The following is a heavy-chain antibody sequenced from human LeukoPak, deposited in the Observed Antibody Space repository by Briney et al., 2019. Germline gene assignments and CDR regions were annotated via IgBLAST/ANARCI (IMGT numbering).Heavy chain of an antibody. CDR2: IHSGGST. J-gene: IGHJ6*03. Sequence: GGSLRLSCAASGFTVSSNYMSWVRQAPGKGLEWVSVIHSGGSTYYADSVKGRFTISRDNSKNTLYLQMNSLRAEDTAVYYCARDRVDTAMVYYYMDVWGKGTTVTVSS. CDR1: GFTVSSNY. D-gene: IGHD5-18*01. V-gene: IGHV3-66*02. CDR3: ARDRVDTAMVYYYMDV.